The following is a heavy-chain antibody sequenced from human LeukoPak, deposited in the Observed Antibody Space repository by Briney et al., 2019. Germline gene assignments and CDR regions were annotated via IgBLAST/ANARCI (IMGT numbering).Heavy chain of an antibody. CDR2: FDPEDGET. CDR1: GYTLTQLS. CDR3: ATLRGLHQWLRYGQENYGMDV. V-gene: IGHV1-24*01. Sequence: ASVKVSCKVSGYTLTQLSMHWVRQAPGKGLEWMGGFDPEDGETIYAQKFQGRVTMTEDTSTDTAYMELSSLRSEDTAVYYCATLRGLHQWLRYGQENYGMDVWGQGTTVTVSS. D-gene: IGHD5-12*01. J-gene: IGHJ6*02.